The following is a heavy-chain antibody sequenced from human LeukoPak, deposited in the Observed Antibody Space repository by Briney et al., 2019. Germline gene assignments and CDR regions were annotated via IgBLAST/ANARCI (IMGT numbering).Heavy chain of an antibody. V-gene: IGHV1-46*01. CDR3: AREPPSHYYFDN. Sequence: ASVKVSFKASGYTFTNYFMHWLRQAPGQGLECMGIINPSGGSTSYAQKFQGRVTVTRDTSTSTVYMELSSLRSEDTAVYYCAREPPSHYYFDNWGQGTLVTVSS. CDR2: INPSGGST. D-gene: IGHD3-3*02. CDR1: GYTFTNYF. J-gene: IGHJ4*02.